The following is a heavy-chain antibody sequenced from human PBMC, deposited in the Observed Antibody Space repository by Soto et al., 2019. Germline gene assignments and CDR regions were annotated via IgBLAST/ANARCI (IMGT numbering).Heavy chain of an antibody. CDR3: ARQDYAGDGDY. CDR2: IYYSGST. CDR1: GGSISSSSYY. D-gene: IGHD2-2*01. J-gene: IGHJ4*02. V-gene: IGHV4-39*01. Sequence: LSLTCTVSGGSISSSSYYWGWIRQPPGKGLEWIGSIYYSGSTYYNPSLKSRVTISVDTSKNQFSLKLSSVTAADTAVYYCARQDYAGDGDYWGQGTLVTVSS.